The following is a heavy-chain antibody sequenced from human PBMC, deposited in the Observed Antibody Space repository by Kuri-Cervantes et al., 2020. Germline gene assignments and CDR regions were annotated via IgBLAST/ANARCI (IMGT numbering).Heavy chain of an antibody. CDR3: ARDPGIAAAGTDDY. CDR1: GYTFTSYH. CDR2: INPSDGSI. J-gene: IGHJ4*02. Sequence: ASVKVSCKASGYTFTSYHVNWVRQAPGQGLEWMGLINPSDGSIYYAQKFQGRVTMTRDTSTSTVYMELSSLRSEDTAVYYCARDPGIAAAGTDDYWGQGTLVTVSS. V-gene: IGHV1-46*01. D-gene: IGHD6-13*01.